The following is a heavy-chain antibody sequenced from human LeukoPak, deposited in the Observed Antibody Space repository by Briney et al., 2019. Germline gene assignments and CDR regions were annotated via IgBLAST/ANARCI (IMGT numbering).Heavy chain of an antibody. D-gene: IGHD5-24*01. CDR1: GGSFSDYY. V-gene: IGHV4-34*01. CDR2: ISHSGST. J-gene: IGHJ4*02. Sequence: SETLSLTCAVYGGSFSDYYWSWIRQPPGKGLEWIGEISHSGSTTSYNPSLKSRVTISVDTSNSQVSLKLSSVTAADTAVYYCASVKLATAYFDSWGQGTLVTVSS. CDR3: ASVKLATAYFDS.